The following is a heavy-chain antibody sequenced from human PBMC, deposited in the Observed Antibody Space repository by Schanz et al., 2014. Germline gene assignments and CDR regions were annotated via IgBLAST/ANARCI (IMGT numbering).Heavy chain of an antibody. J-gene: IGHJ4*02. Sequence: EVHLVESGGGFVQPGGSLRLSCAASGFTFSSSWMHWVRQAPGKGLVWVSRTSHDGSFTTFADSVKGRFTISRDNARNTLDLQMNSLRAEDTAVYYCTRDTDYHFDYWGQGTLVTVSS. CDR3: TRDTDYHFDY. CDR1: GFTFSSSW. CDR2: TSHDGSFT. V-gene: IGHV3-74*01. D-gene: IGHD4-17*01.